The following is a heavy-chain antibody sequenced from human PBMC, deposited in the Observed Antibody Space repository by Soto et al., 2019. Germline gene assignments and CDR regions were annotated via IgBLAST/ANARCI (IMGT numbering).Heavy chain of an antibody. CDR3: TKEKSVINSGYDAFDI. J-gene: IGHJ3*02. CDR1: GFTVSSYE. CDR2: ISISGGTI. V-gene: IGHV3-48*03. Sequence: GGSLRLSCAASGFTVSSYEMDWVRQAPGKGLEWVAYISISGGTIYYGDSVEGRFTISRDNADNSLYLQMNSLRAEDTAVYYCTKEKSVINSGYDAFDIWGRGTVVTV. D-gene: IGHD5-12*01.